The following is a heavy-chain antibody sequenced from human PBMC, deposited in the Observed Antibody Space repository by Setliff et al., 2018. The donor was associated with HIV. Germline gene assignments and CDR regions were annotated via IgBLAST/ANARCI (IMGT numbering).Heavy chain of an antibody. CDR1: GYSFARYG. V-gene: IGHV1-18*01. D-gene: IGHD6-19*01. Sequence: ASVKVSCKASGYSFARYGLSWVRQAPGQGLEWTGWISGFNGNTKYAQSFQDRVAMTTETATSTAYMEMRSLRSDDTAVYFCARVPYRSAWFSGGHDAFDIWGQGTMVTVSS. CDR3: ARVPYRSAWFSGGHDAFDI. CDR2: ISGFNGNT. J-gene: IGHJ3*02.